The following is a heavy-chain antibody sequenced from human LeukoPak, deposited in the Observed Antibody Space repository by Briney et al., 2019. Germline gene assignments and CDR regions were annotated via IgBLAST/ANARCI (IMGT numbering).Heavy chain of an antibody. V-gene: IGHV1-46*01. CDR2: INPSGGST. CDR3: AREGVRSLGPASFDY. Sequence: ASVKVSCKASGYTFTSYYIHWVRQAPGQGLEWMGLINPSGGSTTFAQKFQGRVTMTSDTSTSTVYMELSSLRSEDTAVYYCAREGVRSLGPASFDYWGQGSLVTVSS. J-gene: IGHJ4*02. CDR1: GYTFTSYY. D-gene: IGHD3-10*01.